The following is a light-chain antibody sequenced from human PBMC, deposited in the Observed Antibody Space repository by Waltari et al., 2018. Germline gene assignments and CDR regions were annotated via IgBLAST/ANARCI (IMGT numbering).Light chain of an antibody. CDR2: ATS. J-gene: IGKJ5*01. V-gene: IGKV1-9*01. Sequence: TQLTQSPSSLSASVGDRVTITCRASQVILGYLAWYQQQPGKAPKFLIYATSTLRSGVPSRFSGSGSGTDFTLTISDLQPEDFATYYCQQLKSYPITFGQGTRLEIK. CDR3: QQLKSYPIT. CDR1: QVILGY.